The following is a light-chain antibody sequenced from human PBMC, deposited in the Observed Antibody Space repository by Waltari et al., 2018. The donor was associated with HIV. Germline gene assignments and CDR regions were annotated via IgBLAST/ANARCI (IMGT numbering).Light chain of an antibody. Sequence: EIVLTQSPGTLSASPGERATLSCRASQSVTFNYLAWYQQRSGQPPRLLIFGSSSRNSGVPDRFSASGSGTDFTLTINSLEPEDFAVYYCQQYGSSPPTFGQGTKVEV. CDR1: QSVTFNY. J-gene: IGKJ1*01. CDR2: GSS. V-gene: IGKV3-20*01. CDR3: QQYGSSPPT.